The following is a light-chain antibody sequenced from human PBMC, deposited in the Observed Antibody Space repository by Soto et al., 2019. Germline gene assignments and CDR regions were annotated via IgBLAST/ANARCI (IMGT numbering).Light chain of an antibody. Sequence: EIVMTQSPATLSVSPGERATLSCRASQRVSSNLAWYQQKPGQAPRLLIYGASTRATGIPARFSGSGSGTEFTLTISGLQSEDFAVYYWQQYNNWPPYTFGHGTKLEIK. J-gene: IGKJ2*01. CDR2: GAS. V-gene: IGKV3-15*01. CDR1: QRVSSN. CDR3: QQYNNWPPYT.